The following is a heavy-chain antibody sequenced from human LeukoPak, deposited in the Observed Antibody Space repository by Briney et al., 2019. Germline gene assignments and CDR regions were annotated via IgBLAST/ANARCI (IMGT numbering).Heavy chain of an antibody. D-gene: IGHD3-10*01. CDR2: ISAYNGNT. CDR3: ARDRLDYYYGSSFLDY. CDR1: GYTFTSYG. V-gene: IGHV1-18*01. J-gene: IGHJ4*02. Sequence: ASVKVSCKASGYTFTSYGISWVRQAPGQGLEWMGWISAYNGNTNYAQKLQGRVTMTTDTSTSTAYMELRSLRSDDTAVYYCARDRLDYYYGSSFLDYWGQGTRVTVSS.